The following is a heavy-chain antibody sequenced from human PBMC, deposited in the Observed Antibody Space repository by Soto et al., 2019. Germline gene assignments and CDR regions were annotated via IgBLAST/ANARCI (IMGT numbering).Heavy chain of an antibody. CDR3: AREYYYTMDV. CDR2: IDSSAKYT. Sequence: GGSLRLSCEASGFTFRDYYMTWFRQAPGKGLEWLSYIDSSAKYTNYADSVKGRFTISRDNAKNSLYLQMNSLRADDTAVYYCAREYYYTMDVWGQGTMVTVSS. CDR1: GFTFRDYY. V-gene: IGHV3-11*05. J-gene: IGHJ6*02.